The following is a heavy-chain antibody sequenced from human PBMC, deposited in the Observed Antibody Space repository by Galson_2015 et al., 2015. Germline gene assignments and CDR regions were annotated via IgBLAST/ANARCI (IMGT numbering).Heavy chain of an antibody. D-gene: IGHD3-22*01. CDR3: ARDLIVGHVGFDY. CDR2: INPIGGST. CDR1: GYTFTNYY. Sequence: SVKVSCKASGYTFTNYYMHWVRQAPGQGLEWMGVINPIGGSTSYEQKFQGRVTMTRDTSTSTVYMELSRLRSEDTAVYYCARDLIVGHVGFDYWGQGTLVTVSS. J-gene: IGHJ4*02. V-gene: IGHV1-46*01.